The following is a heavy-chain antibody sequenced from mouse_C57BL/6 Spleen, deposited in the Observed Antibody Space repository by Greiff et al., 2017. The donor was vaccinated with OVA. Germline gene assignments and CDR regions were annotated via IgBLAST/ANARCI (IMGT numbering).Heavy chain of an antibody. D-gene: IGHD1-1*01. CDR2: IYPGDGDT. CDR1: GYAFSSYW. CDR3: AREITTVVGSFDY. J-gene: IGHJ2*01. V-gene: IGHV1-80*01. Sequence: VQLQQSGAELVKPVASVKISCKASGYAFSSYWMNWVKQRPGKGLEWIGQIYPGDGDTNYNGKFKGKATLTADKSSSTAYMQLSSLTSEDSAVYFCAREITTVVGSFDYWGQGTTLTVSS.